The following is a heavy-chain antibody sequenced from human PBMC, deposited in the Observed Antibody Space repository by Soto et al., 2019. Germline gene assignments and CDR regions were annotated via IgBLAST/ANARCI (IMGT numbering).Heavy chain of an antibody. Sequence: EVQLLESGGGLVKPGGSLSVSWAASGFTFSNAWMFWVRQAPGKGPEWVGRIKSKTDGGTTHYNTLIKDRFTISREDSKNPLYLEMTSLDIEDPAFYYCCTVVALVRPGALASWGQGDLLSVSS. V-gene: IGHV3-15*06. CDR2: IKSKTDGGTT. CDR1: GFTFSNAW. CDR3: CTVVALVRPGALAS. D-gene: IGHD3-9*01. J-gene: IGHJ4*02.